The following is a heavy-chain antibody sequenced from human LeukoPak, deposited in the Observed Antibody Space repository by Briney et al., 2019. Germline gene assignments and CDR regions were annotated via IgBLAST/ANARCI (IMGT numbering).Heavy chain of an antibody. D-gene: IGHD5-18*01. V-gene: IGHV3-53*01. J-gene: IGHJ4*02. Sequence: PGGSLRPSCAASGFTFSSYYMSWVRQPPGKGLEWXSIIYSGGSTYYSDSVKGRFTISRDNSKNTLYLQMNSLRAEDTAVYYCARAQDTAMVYYFDYWGQGTLVTVSS. CDR1: GFTFSSYY. CDR3: ARAQDTAMVYYFDY. CDR2: IYSGGST.